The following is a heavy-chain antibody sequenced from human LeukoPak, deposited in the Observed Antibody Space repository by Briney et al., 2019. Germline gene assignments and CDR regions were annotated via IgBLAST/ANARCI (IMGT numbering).Heavy chain of an antibody. D-gene: IGHD6-13*01. J-gene: IGHJ5*02. Sequence: SETLSLTCTVSGGSISSYYWSWIRQPPGKGLEWIGYIYYSGSTNYNPSLKSRVTISVDTSKNQFSLKLSSVTAADTAVYYCARHERIAAAGRPTYPWGQGTLVTVSS. CDR1: GGSISSYY. CDR3: ARHERIAAAGRPTYP. V-gene: IGHV4-59*08. CDR2: IYYSGST.